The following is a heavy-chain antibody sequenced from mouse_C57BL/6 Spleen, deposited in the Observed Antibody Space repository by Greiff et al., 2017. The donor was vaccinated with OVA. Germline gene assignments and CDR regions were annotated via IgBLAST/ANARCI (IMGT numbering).Heavy chain of an antibody. CDR1: GYTFTSYW. J-gene: IGHJ3*01. CDR3: ARGDYGGGFAY. V-gene: IGHV1-52*01. CDR2: IDPSDSET. D-gene: IGHD2-4*01. Sequence: QVQLQQPGAELVRPGSSVKLSCKASGYTFTSYWMHWVKQRPIQGLEWIGNIDPSDSETHYNQKFKDKATLTVDKSSSTAYMQLSSLTSEDSAVYYCARGDYGGGFAYWGQGTLVTVSA.